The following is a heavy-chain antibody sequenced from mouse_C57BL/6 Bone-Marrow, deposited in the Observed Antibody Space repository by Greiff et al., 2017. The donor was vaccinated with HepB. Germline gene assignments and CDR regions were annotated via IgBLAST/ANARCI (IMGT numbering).Heavy chain of an antibody. CDR2: IDPSDSCT. Sequence: VQLQQPGAELVKPGASVKMSCKASGYTFHSYWMQWVKQRPGQGLEWIGEIDPSDSCTNYNQKFKGKATLTVDTSSSTAYMQLSSLTSEDSAVYYCARYDGWCDYFGGWGTGTTVSVAS. J-gene: IGHJ1*03. CDR3: ARYDGWCDYFGG. V-gene: IGHV1-50*01. CDR1: GYTFHSYW. D-gene: IGHD2-3*01.